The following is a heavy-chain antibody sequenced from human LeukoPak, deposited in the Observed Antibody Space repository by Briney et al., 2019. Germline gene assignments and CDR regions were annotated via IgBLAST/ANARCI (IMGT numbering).Heavy chain of an antibody. V-gene: IGHV3-23*01. CDR1: GFTFSSYA. CDR2: ISGSGGST. D-gene: IGHD3-22*01. CDR3: AKDAYYDSSGYYSS. J-gene: IGHJ4*02. Sequence: GGSLRLSCAASGFTFSSYAMSWVRKAPGKGLEWVSAISGSGGSTYYVDSVKGRFTISIDNSKNTLYLQMNSLRAEDTAVYYCAKDAYYDSSGYYSSWGQGTLVTVSS.